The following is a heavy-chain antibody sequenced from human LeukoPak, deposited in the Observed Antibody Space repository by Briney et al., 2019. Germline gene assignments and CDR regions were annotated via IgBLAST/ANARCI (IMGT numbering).Heavy chain of an antibody. J-gene: IGHJ4*02. CDR1: GGSISSGDYY. CDR2: IYYSGST. Sequence: SETLSLTCTVSGGSISSGDYYWSWIRQPPGKGLEWIGYIYYSGSTYYNPSLKSRVTISVDTSKNQFSLKLSSVTAADTAVYYCARDPRYGSGSYGLDYWGQGTLVTVSS. D-gene: IGHD3-10*01. V-gene: IGHV4-30-4*01. CDR3: ARDPRYGSGSYGLDY.